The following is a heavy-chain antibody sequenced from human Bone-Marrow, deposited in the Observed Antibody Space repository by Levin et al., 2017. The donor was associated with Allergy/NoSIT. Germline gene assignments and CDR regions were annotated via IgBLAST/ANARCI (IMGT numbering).Heavy chain of an antibody. J-gene: IGHJ5*02. D-gene: IGHD2-15*01. Sequence: SETLSLTCAVYGGSFSGYYWSWIRQPPGKGLEWIGEINHSGSTNYNPSLKSRVTISVDTSKNQFSLKLSSVTAADTAVYYCARGGGGSCYSVWFDPWGQGTLVTVSS. CDR1: GGSFSGYY. V-gene: IGHV4-34*01. CDR2: INHSGST. CDR3: ARGGGGSCYSVWFDP.